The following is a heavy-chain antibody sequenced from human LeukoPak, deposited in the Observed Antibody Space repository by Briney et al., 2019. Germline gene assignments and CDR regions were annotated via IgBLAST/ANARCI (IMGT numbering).Heavy chain of an antibody. J-gene: IGHJ5*02. CDR1: GFTFSSFS. Sequence: GGSLTVTFAASGFTFSSFSMHWVRQAPGKGLEWVAIIWYDGSNKYYADSVKGRFTISRENAKNSLYLQMNSLRAGDTAVYYCARGAGYGDYARGNSFGPSGHGTLFTVSS. D-gene: IGHD4-17*01. CDR3: ARGAGYGDYARGNSFGP. V-gene: IGHV3-33*01. CDR2: IWYDGSNK.